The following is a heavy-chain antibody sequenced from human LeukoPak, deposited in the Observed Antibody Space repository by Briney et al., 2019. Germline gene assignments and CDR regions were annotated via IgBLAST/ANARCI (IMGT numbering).Heavy chain of an antibody. CDR3: AKTIASLGSGARYFDP. CDR1: GYSFTNYW. CDR2: MHPGESEI. D-gene: IGHD5/OR15-5a*01. V-gene: IGHV5-51*01. Sequence: GESLKISCKASGYSFTNYWIAWVRQKPGKGLEWMGIMHPGESEINYSPSFEGQVTISADTSISTAYLEWYSLKASDSAIYYCAKTIASLGSGARYFDPWGQGTMITVSS. J-gene: IGHJ5*02.